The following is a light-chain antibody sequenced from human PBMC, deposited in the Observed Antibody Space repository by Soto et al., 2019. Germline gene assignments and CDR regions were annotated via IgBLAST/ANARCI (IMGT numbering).Light chain of an antibody. CDR1: QTVRNNY. Sequence: EIVLTQSPGTLSLSPGERATLSCRASQTVRNNYLAWYQHKPGQAPRLLIYGTSSRATGIPDRFSGSGSGTDFTLTISRLEPEDFAVYYCQQYDRSPWTFGQGTKVDIK. CDR2: GTS. J-gene: IGKJ1*01. V-gene: IGKV3-20*01. CDR3: QQYDRSPWT.